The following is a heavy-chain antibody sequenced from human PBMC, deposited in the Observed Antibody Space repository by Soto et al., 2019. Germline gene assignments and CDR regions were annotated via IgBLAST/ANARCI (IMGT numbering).Heavy chain of an antibody. V-gene: IGHV1-3*05. D-gene: IGHD2-15*01. Sequence: QVQLVQSGAEEKKPGASVKVSCKASGYTFTSYAMHWVRQAPGQRLEWMGWINAGNGNTKYSQKFQGRVTITRDTSASTAYMEPSSLRSEDTAVYYCARADGVGCVGPWGQGTRVTVSS. CDR1: GYTFTSYA. CDR2: INAGNGNT. J-gene: IGHJ5*02. CDR3: ARADGVGCVGP.